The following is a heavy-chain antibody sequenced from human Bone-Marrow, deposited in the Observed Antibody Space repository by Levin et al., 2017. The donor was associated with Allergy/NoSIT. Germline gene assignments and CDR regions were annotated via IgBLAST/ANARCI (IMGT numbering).Heavy chain of an antibody. CDR2: IKSKSDGGTT. D-gene: IGHD2-21*02. V-gene: IGHV3-15*01. Sequence: PGGSLRLSCEVSGFTFSHAWMAWVRQAPGKGLEWVGRIKSKSDGGTTDFAAPVKGRFAISRDDSKNMMYLHMNSLKTEDTGVYYCTTGADYTWFDPWGQGTLVIVSP. J-gene: IGHJ5*02. CDR1: GFTFSHAW. CDR3: TTGADYTWFDP.